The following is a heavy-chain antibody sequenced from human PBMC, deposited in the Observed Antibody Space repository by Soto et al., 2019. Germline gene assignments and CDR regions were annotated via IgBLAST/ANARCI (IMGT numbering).Heavy chain of an antibody. V-gene: IGHV3-33*01. Sequence: QVQLVESGGGVVQPGRSLRLSCAASGFTFSRYGMHWVRQAPGKGLEWVAAIWYDGSNKYYADSVKGRFTISRDNSKNTLYLQMNSLRAEDTAVYYCARDDYYDFWSGDDSDNYYYYGMDVWVQGTTVTVSS. CDR2: IWYDGSNK. D-gene: IGHD3-3*01. CDR1: GFTFSRYG. J-gene: IGHJ6*02. CDR3: ARDDYYDFWSGDDSDNYYYYGMDV.